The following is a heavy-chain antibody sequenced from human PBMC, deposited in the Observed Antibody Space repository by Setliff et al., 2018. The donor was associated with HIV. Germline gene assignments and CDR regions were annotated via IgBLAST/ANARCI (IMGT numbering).Heavy chain of an antibody. D-gene: IGHD5-12*01. J-gene: IGHJ2*01. CDR1: RGTFNRYT. Sequence: SVKVSCKASRGTFNRYTISWVRQAPGQGLEWMGGIIPMYGTTKYAKKFQGRVTLTADESTSTAYMELSGLKSEDTALYYCASAPPDIVATSDYWYFDVWGRDTLVTVSS. CDR2: IIPMYGTT. CDR3: ASAPPDIVATSDYWYFDV. V-gene: IGHV1-69*13.